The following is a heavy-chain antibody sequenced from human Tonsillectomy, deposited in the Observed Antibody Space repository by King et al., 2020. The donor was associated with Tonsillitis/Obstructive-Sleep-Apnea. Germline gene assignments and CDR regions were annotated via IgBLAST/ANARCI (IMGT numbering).Heavy chain of an antibody. J-gene: IGHJ4*02. D-gene: IGHD1-26*01. CDR2: INAYNGNT. CDR1: GYTFISYG. V-gene: IGHV1-18*01. CDR3: ARGPYSGSFLGHYSFDY. Sequence: AQLVQSGAEVKMPGASVKVSCKASGYTFISYGISWVRQAPGQGLEWMGWINAYNGNTNYAQKFQGRVTMTTDTSTSTAYMELRSLRSDDTAVYYCARGPYSGSFLGHYSFDYWGQGTLVTVSS.